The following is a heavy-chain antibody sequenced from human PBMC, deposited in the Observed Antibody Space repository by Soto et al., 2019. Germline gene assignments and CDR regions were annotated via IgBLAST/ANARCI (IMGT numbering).Heavy chain of an antibody. CDR2: IYHSGST. V-gene: IGHV4-4*02. Sequence: PSETLSLTCAVSGGSISSSNWWSWVRQPPGKGLEWIGEIYHSGSTNYNPSLKSRVTISVDKSKNQFSLKLSSVTAADTAVYYCAGEGSAAARSFYYYYGMDVWGQGTTVTVSS. CDR1: GGSISSSNW. J-gene: IGHJ6*02. CDR3: AGEGSAAARSFYYYYGMDV. D-gene: IGHD6-13*01.